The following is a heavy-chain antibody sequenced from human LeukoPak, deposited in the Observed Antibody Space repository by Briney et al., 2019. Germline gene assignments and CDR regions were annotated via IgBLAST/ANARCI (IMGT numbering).Heavy chain of an antibody. CDR1: GFIFSDHY. D-gene: IGHD3-10*01. CDR3: VAMLRGVGY. Sequence: GGSLRLSCASCGFIFSDHYMDWVRQASAKGLEWVGRIRNKVNSHTTEYSASVKGRFTISRDDSTNSVYLQMNSLKTEDTAVYYCVAMLRGVGYWGQGTLVTVSS. V-gene: IGHV3-72*01. J-gene: IGHJ4*02. CDR2: IRNKVNSHTT.